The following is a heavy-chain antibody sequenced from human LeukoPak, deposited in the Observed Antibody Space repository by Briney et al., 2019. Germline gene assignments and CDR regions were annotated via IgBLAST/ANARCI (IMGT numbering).Heavy chain of an antibody. J-gene: IGHJ4*02. V-gene: IGHV4-38-2*02. CDR3: ARGIAAAGTVGDDY. D-gene: IGHD6-13*01. Sequence: SETLSLTCTVSGYSISSGYYWGWIRQPPVKGLEWIGSIYHSGSTYYNPSLKSRVTISVDTSKNQFSLKLSSVTAADTAVYYCARGIAAAGTVGDDYWGQGTLATVSS. CDR2: IYHSGST. CDR1: GYSISSGYY.